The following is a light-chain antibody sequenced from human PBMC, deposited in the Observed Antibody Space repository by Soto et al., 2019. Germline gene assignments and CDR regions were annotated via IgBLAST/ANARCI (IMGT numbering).Light chain of an antibody. V-gene: IGKV3-11*01. CDR1: QSVDSY. CDR2: DVS. CDR3: QQRRNWPLT. J-gene: IGKJ4*01. Sequence: EIVLTQSPATLSLSAGERATLSCRASQSVDSYLTWYQQKPGQAPRLLIYDVSKRATGIPVRFSGSGSGTDFTLTISSLEPEDVAIYYWQQRRNWPLTFGGGIKVEIK.